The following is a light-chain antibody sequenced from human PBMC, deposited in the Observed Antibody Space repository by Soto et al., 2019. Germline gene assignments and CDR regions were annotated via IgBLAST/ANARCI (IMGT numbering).Light chain of an antibody. V-gene: IGKV3-20*01. CDR3: QQFGTS. CDR1: QSVSSSY. Sequence: EILLTQSPCTLSLSPGERATLSCRASQSVSSSYLAWYQQKPGQAPRLLIYGASSRATGIPDRFSGSGSGTDFTLTISRLEPEDFAVYYCQQFGTSFGGGTKVEIK. J-gene: IGKJ4*02. CDR2: GAS.